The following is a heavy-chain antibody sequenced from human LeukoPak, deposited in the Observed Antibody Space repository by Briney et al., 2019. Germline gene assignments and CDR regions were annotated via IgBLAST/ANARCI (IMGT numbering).Heavy chain of an antibody. CDR1: GFTFSSNY. CDR2: MYLGGNT. D-gene: IGHD6-19*01. J-gene: IGHJ4*02. V-gene: IGHV3-66*01. Sequence: GGSLRLSCTASGFTFSSNYMIWVRQAPGKGLEWVSVMYLGGNTYYADSVKGRFTISRDQSKNTVYLQMNSLRAEDTAVYYCARIAVAVAYFDYWGQGNLVTVSS. CDR3: ARIAVAVAYFDY.